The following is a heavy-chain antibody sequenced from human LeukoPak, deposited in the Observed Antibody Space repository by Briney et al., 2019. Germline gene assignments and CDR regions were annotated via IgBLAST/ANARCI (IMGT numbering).Heavy chain of an antibody. CDR2: IIPIFGTA. Sequence: ASVKVSCKASGYTFTSYGISWVRQAPGQGLEWMGGIIPIFGTANYAQKFQGRVTITADESTSTAYMELSSLRSEDTAVYYCARDSDYDSSGYSFDYWGQGTLVTVSS. J-gene: IGHJ4*02. V-gene: IGHV1-69*13. CDR1: GYTFTSYG. CDR3: ARDSDYDSSGYSFDY. D-gene: IGHD3-22*01.